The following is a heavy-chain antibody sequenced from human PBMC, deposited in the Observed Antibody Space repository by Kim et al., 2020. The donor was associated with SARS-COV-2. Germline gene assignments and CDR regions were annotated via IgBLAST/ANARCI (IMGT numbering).Heavy chain of an antibody. Sequence: GGSLRLSCRTAGFTFSDHDMQWVRQAPAKGLEWVSIISYNGSNSYYVDSVKGRFTISRDNSKNTLYLQMNSLRGEDSAQYYCAKPVQPGAAYFQ. J-gene: IGHJ1*01. V-gene: IGHV3-30*18. CDR1: GFTFSDHD. CDR3: AKPVQPGAAYFQ. CDR2: ISYNGSNS. D-gene: IGHD6-25*01.